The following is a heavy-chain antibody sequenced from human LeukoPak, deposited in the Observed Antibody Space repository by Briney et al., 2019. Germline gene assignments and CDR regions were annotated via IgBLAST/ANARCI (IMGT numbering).Heavy chain of an antibody. CDR3: GTLLSNGPFDY. CDR1: GYTFTGYY. V-gene: IGHV1-2*02. CDR2: IYPNSCGT. Sequence: ASVKVSCKASGYTFTGYYMHWVRQAPGQGLEWMGYIYPNSCGTKYVQKFQGRVTMTRDACISTAYMELSGLRSDDTAVYYCGTLLSNGPFDYWGQGSLVTVSS. J-gene: IGHJ4*02.